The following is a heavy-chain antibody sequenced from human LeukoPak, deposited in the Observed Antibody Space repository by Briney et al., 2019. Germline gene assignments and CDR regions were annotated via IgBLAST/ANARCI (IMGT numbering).Heavy chain of an antibody. CDR1: GFTFSNYA. CDR3: AREEGGKLGIDYYFDY. D-gene: IGHD7-27*01. V-gene: IGHV3-21*01. CDR2: ISTSSIYI. Sequence: PGGSLRLSCAASGFTFSNYAMSWVRQAPGKGLEWVSSISTSSIYIYYADSVKGRFTISRDNAKNSLYLQVNSLRAEDTAVYYCAREEGGKLGIDYYFDYWGQGTLVTVSS. J-gene: IGHJ4*02.